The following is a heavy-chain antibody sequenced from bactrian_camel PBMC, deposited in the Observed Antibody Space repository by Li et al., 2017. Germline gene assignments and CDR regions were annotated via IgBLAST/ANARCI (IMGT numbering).Heavy chain of an antibody. V-gene: IGHV3S28*01. D-gene: IGHD3*01. CDR2: IWTGGSDS. CDR1: Y. J-gene: IGHJ4*01. Sequence: YMGWFRQAPGKDREGVATIWTGGSDSYYADSVKDRFTISQDRAKYAVYLQMDSLIPEDTAMYYCTKDRSYGTRNWVQSTRGQGTQVTVS. CDR3: TKDRSYGTRNWVQST.